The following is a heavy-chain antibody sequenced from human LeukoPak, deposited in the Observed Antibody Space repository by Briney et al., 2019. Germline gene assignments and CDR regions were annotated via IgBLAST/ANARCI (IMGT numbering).Heavy chain of an antibody. CDR3: ATRKLGNDY. CDR2: IYTSGST. J-gene: IGHJ4*02. Sequence: PSQTLSLTCTVSGGSISSGSYYWSWIRQPAGKGLEWIGRIYTSGSTNYNPSLKSRVTISVDTSKNQFSLKLSSVTAADTAVYYCATRKLGNDYWGQGTLVTVSS. D-gene: IGHD7-27*01. CDR1: GGSISSGSYY. V-gene: IGHV4-61*02.